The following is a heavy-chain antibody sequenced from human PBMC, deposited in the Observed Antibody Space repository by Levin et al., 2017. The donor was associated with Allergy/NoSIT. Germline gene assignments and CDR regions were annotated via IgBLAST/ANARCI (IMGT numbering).Heavy chain of an antibody. CDR2: ISGSGGST. V-gene: IGHV3-23*01. D-gene: IGHD3-22*01. CDR3: AKDWRAESSGYYWGTYYFDY. J-gene: IGHJ4*02. CDR1: GFTFSSYG. Sequence: GGSLRLSCAASGFTFSSYGMSWVRQAPGKGLEWVSAISGSGGSTYYADSVKGRFTISRDNSKTSLYLQMNSLRAEDTAVYYCAKDWRAESSGYYWGTYYFDYWGQGTLVTVSS.